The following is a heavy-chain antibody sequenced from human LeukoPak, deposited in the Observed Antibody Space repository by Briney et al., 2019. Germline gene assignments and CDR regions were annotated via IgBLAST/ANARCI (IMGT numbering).Heavy chain of an antibody. J-gene: IGHJ4*02. V-gene: IGHV3-23*01. Sequence: GSLRLSCAASEFTFSNYAMSWVRQAPGKGLEWVSAISGSGGSTYYADSVKGRFTISRDNSKNTLYLQMNSLRAEDTAVYYCAKTTVVIRPYYFDYWGQGTLVTVSS. D-gene: IGHD4-23*01. CDR1: EFTFSNYA. CDR2: ISGSGGST. CDR3: AKTTVVIRPYYFDY.